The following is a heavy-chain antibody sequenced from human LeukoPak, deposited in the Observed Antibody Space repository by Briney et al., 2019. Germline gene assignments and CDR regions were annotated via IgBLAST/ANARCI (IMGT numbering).Heavy chain of an antibody. Sequence: SETLSLTCTVSGGSICSYYWSWIRQPPGKGLEWIGYIYYSGSTNYNPSLKSRVTISVDTSKNQFSLKLSSVTAADTAVYYCARRPSKYYDILTGYDRSEFDYWGQGTLVTVSS. CDR3: ARRPSKYYDILTGYDRSEFDY. V-gene: IGHV4-59*01. CDR1: GGSICSYY. D-gene: IGHD3-9*01. CDR2: IYYSGST. J-gene: IGHJ4*02.